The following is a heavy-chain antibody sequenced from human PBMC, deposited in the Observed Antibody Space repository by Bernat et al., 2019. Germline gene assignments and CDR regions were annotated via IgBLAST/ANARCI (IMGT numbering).Heavy chain of an antibody. CDR1: GFTVSSNY. CDR3: ARLDVDTTDAFDI. D-gene: IGHD5-18*01. Sequence: EVQLVETGGGLIQPGGSLRLSCAASGFTVSSNYMSWVRRAPGKGLEWVSVIYSGGSTYYADSVKGRFTISRDNSKNTLYLQMNSLRAEDTAVYYCARLDVDTTDAFDIWGQGTMVTVSS. CDR2: IYSGGST. J-gene: IGHJ3*02. V-gene: IGHV3-53*02.